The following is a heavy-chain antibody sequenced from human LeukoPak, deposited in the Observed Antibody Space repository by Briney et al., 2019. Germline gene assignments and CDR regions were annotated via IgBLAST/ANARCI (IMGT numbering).Heavy chain of an antibody. CDR2: FHPSDLSA. D-gene: IGHD1-26*01. V-gene: IGHV1-46*01. CDR3: VRDYVTKWTFDY. J-gene: IGHJ4*02. Sequence: GASVKISCKTSGYTFTTNFVHWVRQAPGQGLEWWGIFHPSDLSARYAQKFQGRVTLTGNTSTRTVYMELSGLTSEDTALYYCVRDYVTKWTFDYWGQGTLVTVS. CDR1: GYTFTTNF.